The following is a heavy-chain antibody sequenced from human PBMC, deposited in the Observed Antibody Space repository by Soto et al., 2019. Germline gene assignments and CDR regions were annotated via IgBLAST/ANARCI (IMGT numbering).Heavy chain of an antibody. V-gene: IGHV3-23*01. D-gene: IGHD3-3*01. CDR3: AKLGYFDFWPARRTFDY. CDR1: GFTFTNFA. Sequence: PGGSLRLSCAASGFTFTNFAMSWVRQAPGKGLEWVSTISGSGSSTYYADSVKGRFSISRDNSKNTLYLQMNSLRAEDTAVYYCAKLGYFDFWPARRTFDYWGQGTLVTVSS. CDR2: ISGSGSST. J-gene: IGHJ4*02.